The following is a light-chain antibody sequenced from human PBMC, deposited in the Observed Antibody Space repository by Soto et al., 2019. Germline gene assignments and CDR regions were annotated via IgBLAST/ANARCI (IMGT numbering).Light chain of an antibody. CDR3: QQYNNWPWT. J-gene: IGKJ1*01. CDR2: GAS. CDR1: QSVSSN. V-gene: IGKV3-15*01. Sequence: SPATLSVSPGERATLSCRASQSVSSNLAWYQQKPGQAPRLLIYGASTRATGVPARFSGSGSGTEFTLTISSLQSEDFAVYYCQQYNNWPWTFGQGTKVDIK.